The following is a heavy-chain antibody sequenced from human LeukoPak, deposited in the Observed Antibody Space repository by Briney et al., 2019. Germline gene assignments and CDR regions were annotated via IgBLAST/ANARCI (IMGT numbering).Heavy chain of an antibody. Sequence: PGGSLRLSCAASGFTFSSYSMNWVRQAPGKGLEWVSSISSSSSYIYYADSVKGRFTISRDNAKNSLYLQMNSLRAEDTAVYYCARDERARHYYGSGTVDDAFDIWGQGTMVTVSS. V-gene: IGHV3-21*01. CDR1: GFTFSSYS. D-gene: IGHD3-10*01. CDR3: ARDERARHYYGSGTVDDAFDI. J-gene: IGHJ3*02. CDR2: ISSSSSYI.